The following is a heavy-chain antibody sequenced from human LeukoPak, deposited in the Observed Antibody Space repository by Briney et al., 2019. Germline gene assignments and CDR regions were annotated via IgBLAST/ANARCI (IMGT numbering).Heavy chain of an antibody. J-gene: IGHJ4*02. CDR3: ARGRDYYDSSGYYLDY. CDR2: IIPIFGTA. V-gene: IGHV1-69*13. Sequence: SVKVSCKASGGTFSSYAISWVRQAPGQGLEWMGGIIPIFGTANYAQEFQGRVTITADESTSTAYMELSSLRSEDTAVYYCARGRDYYDSSGYYLDYWGQGTLVTVSS. D-gene: IGHD3-22*01. CDR1: GGTFSSYA.